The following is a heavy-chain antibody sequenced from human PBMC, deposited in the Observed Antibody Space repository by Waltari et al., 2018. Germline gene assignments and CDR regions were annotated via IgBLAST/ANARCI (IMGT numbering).Heavy chain of an antibody. V-gene: IGHV3-74*01. CDR1: GFIFNNYW. D-gene: IGHD6-13*01. CDR2: INTDGKIT. J-gene: IGHJ4*02. Sequence: EVQLVESGGGLVQPGGSLRLSCAASGFIFNNYWMHWVRQAPRKGLVSVSHINTDGKITNYADAVKGRFTISRDNAKNTLFLQMNSLRAEDTAVYYCVMYSSSFLGDCWGQGTLVTVSS. CDR3: VMYSSSFLGDC.